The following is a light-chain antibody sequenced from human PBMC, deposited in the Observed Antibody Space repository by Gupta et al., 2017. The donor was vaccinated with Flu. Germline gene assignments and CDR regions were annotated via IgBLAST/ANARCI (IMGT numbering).Light chain of an antibody. CDR3: QQSYTTPRT. J-gene: IGKJ1*01. CDR2: TAS. CDR1: QSSSYY. Sequence: DIQMTQSPSSLSASVGDRVTITCRASQSSSYYLNWYQQKPGKAPKLLIYTASSLQSGVPSRFSGSGSETDFALTISRLQPEDFATYYCQQSYTTPRTFGQGTKVEIK. V-gene: IGKV1-39*01.